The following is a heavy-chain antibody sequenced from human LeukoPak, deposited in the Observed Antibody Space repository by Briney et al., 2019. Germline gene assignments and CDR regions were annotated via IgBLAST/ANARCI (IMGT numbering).Heavy chain of an antibody. V-gene: IGHV1-69*05. J-gene: IGHJ4*02. D-gene: IGHD3-22*01. Sequence: ASVKVSCXASGGTFSSYAISWVRQAPGQGLEWMGRIIPIFGTANYAQKFQGRVTITTDESTSTAYMELSSLRSEDTAVYYCARDSSSSGYSYWGQGTLVTVSS. CDR2: IIPIFGTA. CDR3: ARDSSSSGYSY. CDR1: GGTFSSYA.